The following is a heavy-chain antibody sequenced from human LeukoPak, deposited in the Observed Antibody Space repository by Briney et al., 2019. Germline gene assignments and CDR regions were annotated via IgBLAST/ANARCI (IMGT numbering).Heavy chain of an antibody. CDR3: ARGYCSSTSCSGFDY. Sequence: PSETLSLTCTASGGSISSYYWSWIRQPAGKGLEWIARIYTSGSTNYNPSLKSRVTMSVDTSKNQFSLKLSSVTAADTAVYYCARGYCSSTSCSGFDYWGQGTLVTVSS. CDR2: IYTSGST. J-gene: IGHJ4*02. D-gene: IGHD2-2*01. V-gene: IGHV4-4*07. CDR1: GGSISSYY.